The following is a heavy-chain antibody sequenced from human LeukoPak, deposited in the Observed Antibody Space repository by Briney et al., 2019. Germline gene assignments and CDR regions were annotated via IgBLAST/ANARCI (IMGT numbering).Heavy chain of an antibody. CDR3: ATHGSAPSSYYDSSGYLP. V-gene: IGHV4-39*02. CDR2: IYFSGST. CDR1: GASISTGSYL. Sequence: SETLSLTCTVSGASISTGSYLWGWIRQPPGKGLEWIGSIYFSGSTYYNPSLKSRVAISVDTSKNHFSLKLSSVTAADTAVYYCATHGSAPSSYYDSSGYLPWGQGTLVTVSP. J-gene: IGHJ4*02. D-gene: IGHD3-22*01.